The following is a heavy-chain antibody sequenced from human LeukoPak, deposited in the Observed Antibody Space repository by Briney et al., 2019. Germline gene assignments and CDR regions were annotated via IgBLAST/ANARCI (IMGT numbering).Heavy chain of an antibody. J-gene: IGHJ3*02. CDR1: GGSISSYY. CDR3: ARDAANLGAFDI. CDR2: IYYSGST. Sequence: SETLSLTCTVSGGSISSYYWSWIRQPPGKGLEWIGYIYYSGSTNYNPSLKSRVTISVDTSKNQFSLKLSSVTAADTAVYYCARDAANLGAFDIWGQGTMVTVSS. V-gene: IGHV4-59*01.